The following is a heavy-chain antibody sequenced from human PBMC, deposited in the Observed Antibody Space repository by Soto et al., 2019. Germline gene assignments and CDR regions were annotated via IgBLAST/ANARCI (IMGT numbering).Heavy chain of an antibody. J-gene: IGHJ4*02. D-gene: IGHD6-6*01. V-gene: IGHV4-34*01. CDR3: ASAPTSTFES. Sequence: AETRSLTCAVYGGSFSGYYWSWIRQPPGKGLEWIGEINHSVSTNYNPSLKSRVTISVDTSKNQFSLKLSSVTAADTAVYYCASAPTSTFESWGQGTLVTVSS. CDR2: INHSVST. CDR1: GGSFSGYY.